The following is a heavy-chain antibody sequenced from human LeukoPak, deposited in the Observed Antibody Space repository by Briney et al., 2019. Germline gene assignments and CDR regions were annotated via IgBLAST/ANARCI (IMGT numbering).Heavy chain of an antibody. CDR2: ISYDGSNK. J-gene: IGHJ4*02. CDR3: ARDGVGATYYFDY. D-gene: IGHD1-26*01. V-gene: IGHV3-30*01. Sequence: GGSLRLSCAASGFTFSSYWMSWVRQAPGKGLEWVAVISYDGSNKYYADSVKGRFTISRDNSKNTLYLQMNSLRAEDTAVYYCARDGVGATYYFDYWGQGTLVTVSS. CDR1: GFTFSSYW.